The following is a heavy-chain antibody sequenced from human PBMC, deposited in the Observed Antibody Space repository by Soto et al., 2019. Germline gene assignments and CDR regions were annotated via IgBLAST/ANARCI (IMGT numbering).Heavy chain of an antibody. Sequence: HVQLVQSGAEVKKPGASVKASCKSSRYTFTSYYMHWVRQAPGQGLEWKGIINPNGGRTSYAQKFQVRVTMTRDTSTSKVDMELSSLRSEETAGYYCARVCAYSSGGYAPCDYWGQGTLVTVSS. CDR1: RYTFTSYY. J-gene: IGHJ4*02. CDR2: INPNGGRT. CDR3: ARVCAYSSGGYAPCDY. D-gene: IGHD6-19*01. V-gene: IGHV1-46*01.